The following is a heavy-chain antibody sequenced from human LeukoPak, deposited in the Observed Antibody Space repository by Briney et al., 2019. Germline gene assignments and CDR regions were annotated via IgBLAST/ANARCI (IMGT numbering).Heavy chain of an antibody. J-gene: IGHJ4*02. V-gene: IGHV4-39*01. Sequence: SETLSLTCTVSGGSISSSSYYWGWIRQPPGKGLEWIGSLYYSGSTYYNPSLKSRVTISVDTSKNQFSLKLSSVTAADTAVYYCATQMDTAMVFTPYFDYWGQGTLVTVSS. CDR2: LYYSGST. CDR1: GGSISSSSYY. D-gene: IGHD5-18*01. CDR3: ATQMDTAMVFTPYFDY.